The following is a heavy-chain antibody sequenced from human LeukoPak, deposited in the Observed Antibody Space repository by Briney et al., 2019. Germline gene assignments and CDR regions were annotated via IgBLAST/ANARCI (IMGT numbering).Heavy chain of an antibody. CDR1: GYTFTDYT. CDR2: INGGSGNT. V-gene: IGHV1-3*01. CDR3: ANPRYDSSGYYYVD. Sequence: ASVTVSCTASGYTFTDYTMHWLRQAPGQRLDWMGWINGGSGNTKYSPEFQGRVTITRDTSASTAYMELSSLRSEDTAVYYCANPRYDSSGYYYVDWGQGTLVTVSS. D-gene: IGHD3-22*01. J-gene: IGHJ4*02.